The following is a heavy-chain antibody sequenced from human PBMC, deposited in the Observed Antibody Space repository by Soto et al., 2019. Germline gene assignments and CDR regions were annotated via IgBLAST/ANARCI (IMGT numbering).Heavy chain of an antibody. Sequence: KTSETLSLTCTVSNGSISSSDYYWGWIRQPPGKGLEWIATIYYSGSIYYNPSLKSRVTISVDTSKNQFSLKLSSVTAADTAVYYCASALGYCSSTSCSHYYYYGMDVWGQGTTVTVSS. J-gene: IGHJ6*02. D-gene: IGHD2-2*01. CDR1: NGSISSSDYY. CDR3: ASALGYCSSTSCSHYYYYGMDV. CDR2: IYYSGSI. V-gene: IGHV4-39*07.